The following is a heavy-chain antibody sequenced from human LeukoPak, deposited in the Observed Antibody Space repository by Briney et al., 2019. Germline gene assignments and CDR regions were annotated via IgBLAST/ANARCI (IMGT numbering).Heavy chain of an antibody. Sequence: PGGSLRLSCAASGFTFSGYWMYWVRQAPGKGLVWVSGVKSDATSTYYADSVKGRFTISRHNAKNTLYLQMNSLRAEDTAVYYCARDPGRAFDIWGQGTMVTVSS. V-gene: IGHV3-74*01. CDR3: ARDPGRAFDI. J-gene: IGHJ3*02. CDR1: GFTFSGYW. CDR2: VKSDATST.